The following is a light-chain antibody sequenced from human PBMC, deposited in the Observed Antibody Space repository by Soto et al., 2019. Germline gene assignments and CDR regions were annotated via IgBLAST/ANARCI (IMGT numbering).Light chain of an antibody. Sequence: IQMTQSPSSLSASVGDRLSITCRASQVITNDLGWYQQKPGKAPKRLIYAASTLQSGVPSRFSGSGSGTEFTLTISSLPPEDVSTYYFLQLNTYPWTFGQGTKVEIK. CDR2: AAS. V-gene: IGKV1-17*01. CDR3: LQLNTYPWT. CDR1: QVITND. J-gene: IGKJ1*01.